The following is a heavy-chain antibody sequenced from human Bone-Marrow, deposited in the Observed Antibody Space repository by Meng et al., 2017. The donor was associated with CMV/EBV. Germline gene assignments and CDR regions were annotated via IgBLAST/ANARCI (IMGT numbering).Heavy chain of an antibody. V-gene: IGHV4-34*01. D-gene: IGHD1-14*01. CDR2: INHSGST. Sequence: QVQLQQWGAGLLKPSETLSPPSAVYGGSFSGYYWSWIRQPPGKGLEWIGEINHSGSTNYNPSLKSRVTISVDTSKNQFSLKLSSVTAADTAVYYCASIPHPSRRTHITDFDYWGQGTLVTVSS. CDR3: ASIPHPSRRTHITDFDY. CDR1: GGSFSGYY. J-gene: IGHJ4*02.